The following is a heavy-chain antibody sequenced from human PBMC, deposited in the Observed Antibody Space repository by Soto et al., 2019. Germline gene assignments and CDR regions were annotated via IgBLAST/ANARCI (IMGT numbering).Heavy chain of an antibody. D-gene: IGHD3-10*01. CDR3: ARARGYYGSGSYYSGAYDY. CDR2: IYYSGST. J-gene: IGHJ4*02. V-gene: IGHV4-59*01. CDR1: GGSISSYY. Sequence: SETLSLTCTVSGGSISSYYWSWIRQPPGKGLEWIGYIYYSGSTNYNPSLKSRVTISVDTSQNQFSLKLSSVTAADTAVYYCARARGYYGSGSYYSGAYDYWGQGTLVTVSS.